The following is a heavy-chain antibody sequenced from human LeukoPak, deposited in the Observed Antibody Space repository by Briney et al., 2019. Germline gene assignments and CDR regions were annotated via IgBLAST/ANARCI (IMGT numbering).Heavy chain of an antibody. J-gene: IGHJ4*02. Sequence: GGSLRLSCAASGFTFSSYEMNWVRQAPGKGLEWVSYISRSGSTIYYADSGKGRFTISRDNAKNSLYLQMNSLRAEDTAVYYCALYFDWLWGGNLDYWGQGTLVTVSS. CDR3: ALYFDWLWGGNLDY. CDR1: GFTFSSYE. D-gene: IGHD3-9*01. CDR2: ISRSGSTI. V-gene: IGHV3-48*03.